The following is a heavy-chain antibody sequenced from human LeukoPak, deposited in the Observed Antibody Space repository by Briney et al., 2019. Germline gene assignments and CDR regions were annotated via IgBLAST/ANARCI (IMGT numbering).Heavy chain of an antibody. CDR3: AKVSPGDYYGSGSYYLYYFDY. V-gene: IGHV3-23*01. J-gene: IGHJ4*02. D-gene: IGHD3-10*01. CDR2: ISGSGGST. Sequence: GGSLRPSCAASGFTFSSYGMSWVRQAPGEGLGWVSAISGSGGSTYYADSVKGRFTISRDNSKNTLYLQMNSLRAEDTAVHYCAKVSPGDYYGSGSYYLYYFDYWGQGTLVTVSS. CDR1: GFTFSSYG.